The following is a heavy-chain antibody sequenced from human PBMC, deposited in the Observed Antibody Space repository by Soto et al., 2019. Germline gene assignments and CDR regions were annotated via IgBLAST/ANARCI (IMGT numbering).Heavy chain of an antibody. Sequence: ASVKVSCKASGGTFDSNAISWVRLAPGQRLEWMGWINAGNGNTNYAQKLQGWVTMTRDTSISTAYMELSRLRSDDTAVYYCARERNYYDSSVFDYWGQGTLVTVSS. CDR3: ARERNYYDSSVFDY. D-gene: IGHD3-22*01. CDR2: INAGNGNT. J-gene: IGHJ4*02. CDR1: GGTFDSNA. V-gene: IGHV1-18*01.